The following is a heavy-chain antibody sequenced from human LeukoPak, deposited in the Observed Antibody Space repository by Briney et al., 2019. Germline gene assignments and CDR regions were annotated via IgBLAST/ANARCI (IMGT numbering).Heavy chain of an antibody. CDR1: GFTFSSYA. V-gene: IGHV3-23*01. J-gene: IGHJ4*02. CDR3: AKRVHSSSWYAAFDY. Sequence: GGSLRLSCAASGFTFSSYAMNWVRQAPGKGLEWVSGISGSGGHTYYADSVKGRFTISRDNSKNTLYLQMNSLRVEDTALYYCAKRVHSSSWYAAFDYWGQGTLVTVSS. D-gene: IGHD6-13*01. CDR2: ISGSGGHT.